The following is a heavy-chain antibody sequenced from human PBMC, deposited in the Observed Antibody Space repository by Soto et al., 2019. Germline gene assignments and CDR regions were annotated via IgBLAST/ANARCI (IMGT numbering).Heavy chain of an antibody. D-gene: IGHD5-18*01. J-gene: IGHJ4*02. CDR3: ARGIGYNTFDY. V-gene: IGHV3-48*03. CDR2: ITSSGYTI. CDR1: GFTFSSFD. Sequence: EVLLVESGGGLVQPGGSLRLTCAASGFTFSSFDMNWVRQAPGKGLEWVSYITSSGYTIYYADSMRGRFTISRDNAENSLYLQMNSLRVEDTAVYYCARGIGYNTFDYRGQGTLVTVSS.